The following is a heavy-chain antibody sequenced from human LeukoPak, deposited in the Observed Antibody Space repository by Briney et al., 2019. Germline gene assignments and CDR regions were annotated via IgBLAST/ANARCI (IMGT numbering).Heavy chain of an antibody. D-gene: IGHD5-18*01. J-gene: IGHJ4*02. CDR3: ARGQYRYAVDY. Sequence: GASVKVSCKASGYTFTGYYMHWVRQAPGQGLEWMGWINPNSGGTNYAQKFQGRGTMTRDTSISTAYMELSGLTSDDTAVYYCARGQYRYAVDYWGQGTLVTVSS. CDR1: GYTFTGYY. V-gene: IGHV1-2*02. CDR2: INPNSGGT.